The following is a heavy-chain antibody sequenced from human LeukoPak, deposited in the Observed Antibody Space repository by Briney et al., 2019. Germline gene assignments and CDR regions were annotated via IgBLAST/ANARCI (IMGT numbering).Heavy chain of an antibody. CDR2: IIPIFGTA. CDR1: GGTCSSYA. V-gene: IGHV1-69*01. D-gene: IGHD6-19*01. Sequence: GASVKVSCKASGGTCSSYAISWVRQAPGQGLEWMGGIIPIFGTANYAQKFQGRVTITADESTSTAYMELSSLRSEDTAVYYCASGGIAVAKTFDYWGQGTLVTVSS. CDR3: ASGGIAVAKTFDY. J-gene: IGHJ4*02.